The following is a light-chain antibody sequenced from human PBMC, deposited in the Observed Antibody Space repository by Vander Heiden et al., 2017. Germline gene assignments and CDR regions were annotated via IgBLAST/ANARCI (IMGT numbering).Light chain of an antibody. CDR2: GAS. Sequence: DLQMTQSPSTLSASVGDRVTITCRASQSISTWLAWYQQKPGKAPKFLIYGASSLETGVPSRFSGSGSGTEFTLTISSLQPDDFATYYCQNYNSYPWTFGQGTKVEIK. V-gene: IGKV1-5*03. J-gene: IGKJ1*01. CDR1: QSISTW. CDR3: QNYNSYPWT.